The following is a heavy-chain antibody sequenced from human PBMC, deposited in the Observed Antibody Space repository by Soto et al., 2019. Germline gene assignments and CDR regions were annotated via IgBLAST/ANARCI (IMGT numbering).Heavy chain of an antibody. J-gene: IGHJ4*02. CDR1: GFTFSSYS. CDR3: ARVKWRSSATG. Sequence: GGSLRLSCAASGFTFSSYSMNWVRQAPGKGLEWVSYISSSSSTIYYADSVKGRFTISRDNAKNSLYLQMNSLRAEDTAVYYCARVKWRSSATGWGQGTLVTVSS. CDR2: ISSSSSTI. V-gene: IGHV3-48*01. D-gene: IGHD3-9*01.